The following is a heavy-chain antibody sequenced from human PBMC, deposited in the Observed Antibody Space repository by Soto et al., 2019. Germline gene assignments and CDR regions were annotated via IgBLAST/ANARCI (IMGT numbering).Heavy chain of an antibody. Sequence: GESLKISCKGSGYSFTSYWISWVRQMPGKGLEWMGRIDPSESYTNYSPSFQGHVTISADKSISTADLQWSSLKASDTAMYYCSRPCFSRSGSSCQNDFWGQGTLVTVSS. D-gene: IGHD2-15*01. V-gene: IGHV5-10-1*01. CDR3: SRPCFSRSGSSCQNDF. CDR2: IDPSESYT. CDR1: GYSFTSYW. J-gene: IGHJ4*02.